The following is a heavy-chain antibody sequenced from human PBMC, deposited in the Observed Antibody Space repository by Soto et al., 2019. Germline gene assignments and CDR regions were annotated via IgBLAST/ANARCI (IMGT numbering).Heavy chain of an antibody. J-gene: IGHJ3*02. Sequence: SETLSLTCTVSGGSISSYYWSWIRQPPGKGLEWIGYIYYSGSTNYNPSVKGRFTISRDNAKNSLYLQMNSLRAEDTAVYYCARDPLVVVPAAIGPIPRPPITRGDAFDIWGQGTMVTVSS. V-gene: IGHV4-59*12. CDR1: GGSISSYY. CDR2: IYYSGST. D-gene: IGHD2-2*02. CDR3: ARDPLVVVPAAIGPIPRPPITRGDAFDI.